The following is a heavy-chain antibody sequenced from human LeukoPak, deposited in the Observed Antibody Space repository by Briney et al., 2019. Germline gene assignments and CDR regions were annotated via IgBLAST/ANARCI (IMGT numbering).Heavy chain of an antibody. J-gene: IGHJ4*02. CDR3: ARDPTGYDFWSGYYTAALDY. V-gene: IGHV3-74*01. Sequence: PGGSLRLSCAASGFTFSSYWMHWVRQAPGKGLVWVSRINSDGSSTSYADSVKGRFTISRDNAKNTLYLQMNSLRAEDTAVYYCARDPTGYDFWSGYYTAALDYWGQGTLVTVSS. CDR2: INSDGSST. D-gene: IGHD3-3*01. CDR1: GFTFSSYW.